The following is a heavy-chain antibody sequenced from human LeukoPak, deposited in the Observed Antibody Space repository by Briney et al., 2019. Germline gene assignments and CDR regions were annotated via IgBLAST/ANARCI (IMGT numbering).Heavy chain of an antibody. CDR2: IQPGHSET. J-gene: IGHJ1*01. D-gene: IGHD3-10*01. CDR1: GYSFTTSW. Sequence: PGESLKISCKASGYSFTTSWIGWVRQMPGKGLEWMGIIQPGHSETIYNPSFQGQVTISADRSINTAYLQWSSLKASDTAIYFCARHRGSGSREYQFWGQGTRVTVSS. V-gene: IGHV5-51*01. CDR3: ARHRGSGSREYQF.